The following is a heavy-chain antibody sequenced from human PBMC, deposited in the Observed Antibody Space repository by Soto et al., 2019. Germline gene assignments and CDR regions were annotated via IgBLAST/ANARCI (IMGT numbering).Heavy chain of an antibody. D-gene: IGHD3-22*01. CDR1: GFTFSSYA. V-gene: IGHV3-23*01. Sequence: EVQLLESGGGLEQLGGSLRLSCAASGFTFSSYAMSWVRQAPGKGLEWVSGISGSGGSTYYADSVKGRFTISRDNSKSTLVLQVNSLKAEDTAVYHCAIEGETSGYYYSKDPWGQGTLVTVSS. CDR2: ISGSGGST. CDR3: AIEGETSGYYYSKDP. J-gene: IGHJ5*02.